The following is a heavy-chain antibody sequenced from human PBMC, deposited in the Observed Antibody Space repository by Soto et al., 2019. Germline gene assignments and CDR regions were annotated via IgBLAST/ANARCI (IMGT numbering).Heavy chain of an antibody. Sequence: PSETLSLTCAVYGGSFSGYYWSWIRQPPGKGLEWIGEINYSGKTYYNPSLKSRVTISVDTSKNWFSLKLSSVTAADTAVYYCGRFIQFSTTTCYFDSGGQGPLVPVPS. J-gene: IGHJ4*02. CDR2: INYSGKT. V-gene: IGHV4-34*01. CDR1: GGSFSGYY. CDR3: GRFIQFSTTTCYFDS. D-gene: IGHD2-2*01.